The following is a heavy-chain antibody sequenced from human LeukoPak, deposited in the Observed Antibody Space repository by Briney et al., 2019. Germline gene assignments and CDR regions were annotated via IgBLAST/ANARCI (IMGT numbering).Heavy chain of an antibody. D-gene: IGHD3-10*01. CDR1: GYTFTSYG. V-gene: IGHV1-18*01. CDR3: AREPIGDYYGSGSCDY. J-gene: IGHJ4*02. Sequence: ASVKVSCKASGYTFTSYGMSWVRQAPGQGLEWMGWISAYDGNTNYAQKLQGRVTMTTDTSTSTAYMELRSLRSDDAAVYYCAREPIGDYYGSGSCDYWGQGTLVTVSS. CDR2: ISAYDGNT.